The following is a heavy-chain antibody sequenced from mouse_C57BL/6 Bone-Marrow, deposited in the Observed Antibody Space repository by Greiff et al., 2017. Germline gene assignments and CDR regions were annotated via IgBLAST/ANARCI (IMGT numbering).Heavy chain of an antibody. V-gene: IGHV1-55*01. Sequence: QVQLQQPGAELVQPGASVKMSCKASGYTFTSYWITWVKQRPGQGLEWIGDIYPGSGSTNYNEKFKSKATLTVDTSSSTAYMQLSSLTSEDSAVYYCARCYYGSSLEDYWGQGTTLTVSS. CDR3: ARCYYGSSLEDY. D-gene: IGHD1-1*01. CDR1: GYTFTSYW. CDR2: IYPGSGST. J-gene: IGHJ2*01.